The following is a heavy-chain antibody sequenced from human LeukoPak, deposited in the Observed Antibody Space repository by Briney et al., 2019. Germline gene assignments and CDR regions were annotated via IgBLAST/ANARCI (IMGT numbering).Heavy chain of an antibody. CDR1: GFTFSSYW. CDR3: SKKGQSEDYGKPG. J-gene: IGHJ4*02. Sequence: PGGSLRLSCAASGFTFSSYWMHWVRQAPGKGLECVSSISRSGGSTYYADSVKGRFTISRDNSKNTLYLQMSSLRADDTAVYYCSKKGQSEDYGKPGWGQGTLVTVSS. V-gene: IGHV3-23*01. D-gene: IGHD4-17*01. CDR2: ISRSGGST.